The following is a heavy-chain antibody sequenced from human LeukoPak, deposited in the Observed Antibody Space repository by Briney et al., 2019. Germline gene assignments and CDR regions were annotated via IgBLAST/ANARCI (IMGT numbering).Heavy chain of an antibody. D-gene: IGHD3-3*01. Sequence: ASVKVSCEASGYTFTSYDINWVRQATGQGLEWMGWMNPNSGNTGYAQKFQGRVTITRNTSISTAYMELSSLRSEDTAVYYCARGLPDSYYDFWSGYHDAFDIWGQGTMVTVSS. CDR2: MNPNSGNT. CDR1: GYTFTSYD. V-gene: IGHV1-8*03. CDR3: ARGLPDSYYDFWSGYHDAFDI. J-gene: IGHJ3*02.